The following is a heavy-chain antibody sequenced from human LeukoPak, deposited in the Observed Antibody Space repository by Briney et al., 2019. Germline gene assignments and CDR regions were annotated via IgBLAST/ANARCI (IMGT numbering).Heavy chain of an antibody. D-gene: IGHD5-18*01. CDR3: AKDQRVATAMVKFDY. V-gene: IGHV3-23*01. CDR1: GFTFSSYE. Sequence: PGGSLRLSCVASGFTFSSYEVSWVRQAPGKGLEWVSAISGSGGSTYYADSVKGRFTISRDNSKNTLYLQMNSLRAEDTAVYYCAKDQRVATAMVKFDYWGQGTLVTVSS. CDR2: ISGSGGST. J-gene: IGHJ4*02.